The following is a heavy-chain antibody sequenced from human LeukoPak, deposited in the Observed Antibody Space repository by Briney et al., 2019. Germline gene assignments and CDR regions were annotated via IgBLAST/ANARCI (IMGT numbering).Heavy chain of an antibody. Sequence: SETLSLTCGVSGGSFSSHYWTWIRQPPGKGLEWIGEINPRGSTNYNPSLESRVTVSADTSRNQLSLSLTSVTAADSAVYFCARGLRQGSAWSWGPKEKSYQYMNVWGTGTTVIVSS. J-gene: IGHJ6*04. D-gene: IGHD6-19*01. CDR3: ARGLRQGSAWSWGPKEKSYQYMNV. CDR1: GGSFSSHY. V-gene: IGHV4-34*01. CDR2: INPRGST.